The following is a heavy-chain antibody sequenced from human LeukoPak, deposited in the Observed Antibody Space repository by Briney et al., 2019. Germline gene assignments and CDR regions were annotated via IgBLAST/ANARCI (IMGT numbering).Heavy chain of an antibody. Sequence: ASVKVSCKASGYTFTSYGISWVRQAPGQGLEWMGWISAYNGNTNYAQKLQGRVTMTTDTSTSTAYMELRSPRSDDTAMYYCARDGLGWWELLSWFDPWGQGTLVTVSS. J-gene: IGHJ5*02. V-gene: IGHV1-18*01. CDR3: ARDGLGWWELLSWFDP. CDR2: ISAYNGNT. CDR1: GYTFTSYG. D-gene: IGHD1-26*01.